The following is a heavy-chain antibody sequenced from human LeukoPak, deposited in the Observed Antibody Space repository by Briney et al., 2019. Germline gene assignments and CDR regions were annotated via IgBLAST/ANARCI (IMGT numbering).Heavy chain of an antibody. J-gene: IGHJ3*02. D-gene: IGHD2-2*01. CDR3: ARVRYCSSTTCRGAFDI. Sequence: PGGSLRLSCAASEFTFSEHYMDWVRQAPGKGLEWVGRTRNKGNSYNTEFAASVKATFTISTDASEKSLYLQINSLKTEDTAVYYCARVRYCSSTTCRGAFDIWGQGTMVTVSS. CDR2: TRNKGNSYNT. CDR1: EFTFSEHY. V-gene: IGHV3-72*01.